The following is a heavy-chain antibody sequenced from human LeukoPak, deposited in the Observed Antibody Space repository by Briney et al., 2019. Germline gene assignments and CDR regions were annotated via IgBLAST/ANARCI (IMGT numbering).Heavy chain of an antibody. CDR3: ARPVYYGSQSYWDY. D-gene: IGHD3-10*01. Sequence: GGSLRLSCTASGFTFSSYWMHWVRQTPGKGLVWVSRINTDGSSTNYADSVKGRFTISRDNAKKTLYLQMNSLRAEDTAVYFCARPVYYGSQSYWDYWGQGTLVTVSS. CDR2: INTDGSST. V-gene: IGHV3-74*01. J-gene: IGHJ4*02. CDR1: GFTFSSYW.